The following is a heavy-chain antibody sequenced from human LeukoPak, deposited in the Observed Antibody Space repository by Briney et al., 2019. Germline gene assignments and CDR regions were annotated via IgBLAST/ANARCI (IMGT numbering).Heavy chain of an antibody. V-gene: IGHV4-59*01. J-gene: IGHJ4*02. CDR1: GGSISSYY. CDR3: ARGADSGSYLLAFDY. D-gene: IGHD1-26*01. Sequence: SETLSLTCTVSGGSISSYYWSWIRQPPGKGLEWIGYNSGSTNYNPSLKSRVTISVDTSKNQFSLKLSSVTAADTAVYYCARGADSGSYLLAFDYWGQGTLVTVSS. CDR2: NSGST.